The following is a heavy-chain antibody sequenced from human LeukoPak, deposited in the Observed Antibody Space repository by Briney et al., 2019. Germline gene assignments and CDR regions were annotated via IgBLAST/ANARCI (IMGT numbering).Heavy chain of an antibody. J-gene: IGHJ6*02. Sequence: GGSLRLSCAASGFTFSDYYMSWTRQTPGKGLEWLSYITGGGTTIYHADSVKGRFTISRDNAKNALYLQMNSLRAEDTAVYYCAREWRTDSVHYYYYYGLDVWGQGTTVTVSS. CDR3: AREWRTDSVHYYYYYGLDV. V-gene: IGHV3-11*01. CDR2: ITGGGTTI. D-gene: IGHD3-3*01. CDR1: GFTFSDYY.